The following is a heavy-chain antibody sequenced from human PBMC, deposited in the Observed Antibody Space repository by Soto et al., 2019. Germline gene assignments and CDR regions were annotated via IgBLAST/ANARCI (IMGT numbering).Heavy chain of an antibody. J-gene: IGHJ4*02. V-gene: IGHV3-30*18. CDR1: GFTFSSYG. CDR2: ISYDGSNK. CDR3: AKDTFGDFWSGYRFDY. D-gene: IGHD3-3*01. Sequence: QVQLVESGGGVVQPGRSLRLSCAASGFTFSSYGMHWVRQAPGKGLEWVAVISYDGSNKNYADSVKGRFTISRDNSKNTLYLQMNSLRAEDTAVYYCAKDTFGDFWSGYRFDYWGQGTLVTVSS.